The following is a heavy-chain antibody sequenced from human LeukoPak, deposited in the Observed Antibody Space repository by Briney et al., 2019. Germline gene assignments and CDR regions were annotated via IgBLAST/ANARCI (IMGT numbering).Heavy chain of an antibody. V-gene: IGHV3-23*01. D-gene: IGHD2-2*01. Sequence: GGSLRLSCAASGLTFSRYAMSWVRQAPGKGLEWVSGISGSGGDTYYADSVKGRFTISRDNSKNTLYLQMNSLRAEDTAVYYCAKVVVPAAIFYYYGMDVWGQGTTVTVSS. CDR1: GLTFSRYA. CDR2: ISGSGGDT. CDR3: AKVVVPAAIFYYYGMDV. J-gene: IGHJ6*02.